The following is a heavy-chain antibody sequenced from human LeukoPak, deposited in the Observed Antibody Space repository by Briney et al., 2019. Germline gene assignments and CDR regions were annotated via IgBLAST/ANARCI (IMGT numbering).Heavy chain of an antibody. Sequence: PSETLSLTCTVSGGSISSYYWSWIRQPPGKGLEWIGYIYYSGSTNYSPSLKSRVTISVDTSKNQFSLKLSSVTAADTAVYYCARVGGYEGGYWGQGTLVTVSS. CDR3: ARVGGYEGGY. CDR1: GGSISSYY. V-gene: IGHV4-59*01. J-gene: IGHJ4*02. D-gene: IGHD5-12*01. CDR2: IYYSGST.